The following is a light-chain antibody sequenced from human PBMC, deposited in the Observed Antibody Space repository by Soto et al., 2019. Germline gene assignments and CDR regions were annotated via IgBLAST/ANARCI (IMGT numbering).Light chain of an antibody. CDR2: DVS. CDR1: SSDVGGYNY. J-gene: IGLJ2*01. CDR3: SSYTSSSTLVV. V-gene: IGLV2-14*01. Sequence: QSALTQPASVSGSPGQSITISCTGTSSDVGGYNYVSWYQQHPGKAPKLMIYDVSNRPLGVSNRFSGSKSGNTASLTISGLQAEYEADYYCSSYTSSSTLVVFGGGTKLTVL.